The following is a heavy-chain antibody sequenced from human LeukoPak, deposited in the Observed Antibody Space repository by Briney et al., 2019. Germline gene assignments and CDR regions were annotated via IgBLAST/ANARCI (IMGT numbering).Heavy chain of an antibody. J-gene: IGHJ3*02. CDR3: ARGLKVVVITADAFDI. D-gene: IGHD3-22*01. V-gene: IGHV3-74*01. Sequence: SGGSLRLSCAASGFTFSSYWMHWVRQAPGKGLVWVSRINSDGSSTSYADSVKGRFTISRDNAKNTPYLQMNSLRAEDTAVYYCARGLKVVVITADAFDIWGQGTMVTVSS. CDR1: GFTFSSYW. CDR2: INSDGSST.